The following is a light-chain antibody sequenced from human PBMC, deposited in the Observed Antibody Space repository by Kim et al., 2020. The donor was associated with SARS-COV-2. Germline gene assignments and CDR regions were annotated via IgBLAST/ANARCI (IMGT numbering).Light chain of an antibody. J-gene: IGKJ5*01. CDR1: QSVNNY. CDR2: DAS. CDR3: QQRSNWPPLIT. Sequence: PGDRATLSCRASQSVNNYLAWYQQRPGQAPRLLIYDASNRATGVPARFSGSGSGADFTLTISSLEPEDFAVYYCQQRSNWPPLITFGQGTRLEIK. V-gene: IGKV3-11*01.